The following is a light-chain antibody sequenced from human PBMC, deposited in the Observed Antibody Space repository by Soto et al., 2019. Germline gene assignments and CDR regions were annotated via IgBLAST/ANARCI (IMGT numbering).Light chain of an antibody. V-gene: IGKV3D-15*01. CDR3: QQYYSTPRT. Sequence: EIVMTQSPATLSVSPGERATLSCRASQSVSSSYLAWYQQKPGQAPRLLIYGASSRATGIPARFSGSGSGTDFTLTISSLQAEDVAVYYCQQYYSTPRTFGQGTKVDIK. J-gene: IGKJ1*01. CDR1: QSVSSSY. CDR2: GAS.